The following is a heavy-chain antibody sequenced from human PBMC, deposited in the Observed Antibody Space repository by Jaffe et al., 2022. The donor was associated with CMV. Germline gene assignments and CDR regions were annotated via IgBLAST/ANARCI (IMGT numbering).Heavy chain of an antibody. Sequence: QVQLVQSGAEVKKPGASVKVSCKASGYSFTGYYMHWVRQAPGQGLEWMGWINPNSGGTNHAQKFQGRVTMTRDTSISTAYLELSRLRSDDTAVYYCARVPPWGSRGFDIWGQGTMVTVSS. V-gene: IGHV1-2*02. CDR2: INPNSGGT. D-gene: IGHD7-27*01. CDR1: GYSFTGYY. J-gene: IGHJ3*02. CDR3: ARVPPWGSRGFDI.